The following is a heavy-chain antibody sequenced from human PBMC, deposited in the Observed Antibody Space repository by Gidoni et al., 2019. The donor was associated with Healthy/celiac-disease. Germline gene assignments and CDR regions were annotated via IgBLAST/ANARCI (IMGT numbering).Heavy chain of an antibody. CDR1: GGSSSSYY. CDR3: ARTETTQYYYYMDV. Sequence: QVQLPESGPGLVKPSETLSLTCTVSGGSSSSYYWSWIRQPAGKGLEWIGRIYTSGSTNYNPSLKSRVTMSVDTSKNQFALKLSSVTAADTAVYYCARTETTQYYYYMDVWGKGTTVTVSS. V-gene: IGHV4-4*07. J-gene: IGHJ6*03. CDR2: IYTSGST. D-gene: IGHD4-17*01.